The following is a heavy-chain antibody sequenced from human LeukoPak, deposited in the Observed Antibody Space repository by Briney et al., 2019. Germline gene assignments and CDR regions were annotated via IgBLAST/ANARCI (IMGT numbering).Heavy chain of an antibody. CDR3: ARDRGGSGYYSDAFDI. D-gene: IGHD3-22*01. CDR2: INHSGST. V-gene: IGHV4-34*01. Sequence: SETLSLTCAVYSGSFSGYYWSWIRQAPGKGLEWIGEINHSGSTNYNPSLRTRVTISVDKSKNQFSLKLSSVTAADTAVYYCARDRGGSGYYSDAFDIWGQGTMVTVSS. CDR1: SGSFSGYY. J-gene: IGHJ3*02.